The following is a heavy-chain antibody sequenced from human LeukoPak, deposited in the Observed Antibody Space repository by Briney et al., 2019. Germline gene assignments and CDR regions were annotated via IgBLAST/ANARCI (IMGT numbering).Heavy chain of an antibody. CDR2: INHSGST. J-gene: IGHJ4*02. CDR1: GGSFCGYY. CDR3: ARVGSTGPVDY. Sequence: NPSETLSLTCAVSGGSFCGYYWSWIRQPPGKGLEWIGEINHSGSTNYNPSLKSRVTISADTSKNQFSLKLSTVTAADTAVYYCARVGSTGPVDYWGQGTLVTVSS. V-gene: IGHV4-34*01. D-gene: IGHD5/OR15-5a*01.